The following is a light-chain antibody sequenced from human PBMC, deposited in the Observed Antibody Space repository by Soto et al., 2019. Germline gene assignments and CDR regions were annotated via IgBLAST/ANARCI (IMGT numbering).Light chain of an antibody. CDR2: GVS. J-gene: IGKJ1*01. CDR3: QQYDGSPET. V-gene: IGKV3-20*01. CDR1: QIIRSTF. Sequence: EIVLTQSPGTLSLSPGERATLSCRAGQIIRSTFLAWYQQKPGQAPRLLIHGVSNRATGIPDRFSGSGSGTDFTLIISRLEPEDFAVYYCQQYDGSPETFGQGTKVEIK.